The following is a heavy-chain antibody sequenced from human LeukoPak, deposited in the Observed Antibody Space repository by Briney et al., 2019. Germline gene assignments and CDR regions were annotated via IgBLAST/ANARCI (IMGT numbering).Heavy chain of an antibody. CDR1: GFTLSNYD. Sequence: PGGSLRLSCAASGFTLSNYDMHWVRQATGEGLEWVSGIDIDGDTYYPGSVRGRFTISRENAENSLYLQMNSLRAGDTGVYYCARTTLTSGPYWYFDLWGRGTLVTVS. CDR2: IDIDGDT. J-gene: IGHJ2*01. V-gene: IGHV3-13*01. D-gene: IGHD4-17*01. CDR3: ARTTLTSGPYWYFDL.